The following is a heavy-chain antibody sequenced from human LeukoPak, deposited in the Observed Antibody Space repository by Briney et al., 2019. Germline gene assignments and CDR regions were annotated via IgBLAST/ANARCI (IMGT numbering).Heavy chain of an antibody. J-gene: IGHJ3*02. CDR2: IYYSGST. D-gene: IGHD1-26*01. Sequence: PSETLSLTCTVSGGSISSYYWSWIRQPPGKGLEWIGYIYYSGSTNYNPSLKSRVTISVDTSKNQFSLKLGSVTAADTAVYYCARLKGADAFDIWGQGTMVTVSS. CDR3: ARLKGADAFDI. V-gene: IGHV4-59*08. CDR1: GGSISSYY.